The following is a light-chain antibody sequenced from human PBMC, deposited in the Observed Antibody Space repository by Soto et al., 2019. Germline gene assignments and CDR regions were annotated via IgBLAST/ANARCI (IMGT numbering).Light chain of an antibody. CDR1: AGAVTSAYY. Sequence: QAVVTQEPSLTVSPGGTVTLTCASSAGAVTSAYYTNWLQQKPGQAPRALIYSTSEKHSWTPARFSGSLLGGKAALTLSAAQPEDEADYYCLLYYGGAQVLFGGGPKVTVL. CDR3: LLYYGGAQVL. J-gene: IGLJ2*01. V-gene: IGLV7-43*01. CDR2: STS.